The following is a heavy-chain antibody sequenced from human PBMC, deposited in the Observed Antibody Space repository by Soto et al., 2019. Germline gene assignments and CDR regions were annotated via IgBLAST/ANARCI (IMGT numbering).Heavy chain of an antibody. Sequence: XETLSLTCTVSGGSVSSGSYYWSWIRQPPGKGLEWIGYIYYSGSTNYNPSLKSRVTISVDTSKNQFSLKLSSVTAADTAVYYCARESAVITTGITGFDHWGQGTLVTVSS. D-gene: IGHD3-22*01. CDR2: IYYSGST. V-gene: IGHV4-61*01. CDR3: ARESAVITTGITGFDH. CDR1: GGSVSSGSYY. J-gene: IGHJ5*02.